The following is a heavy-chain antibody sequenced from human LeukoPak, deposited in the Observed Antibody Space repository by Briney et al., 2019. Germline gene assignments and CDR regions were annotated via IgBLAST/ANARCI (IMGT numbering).Heavy chain of an antibody. CDR2: VYYTGTT. V-gene: IGHV4-59*01. Sequence: SSETLSLTCTVSGGSTSSYYWSWIRQPPGEGLEWIGYVYYTGTTNYNPSLRSRVTMSIDTSKNQFSLKLTSVTAADTAVYYCASDFGGNWLDPWGQGTLVIVSS. CDR1: GGSTSSYY. J-gene: IGHJ5*02. CDR3: ASDFGGNWLDP. D-gene: IGHD4-23*01.